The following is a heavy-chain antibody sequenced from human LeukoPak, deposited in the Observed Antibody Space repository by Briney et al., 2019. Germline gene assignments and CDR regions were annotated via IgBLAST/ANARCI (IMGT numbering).Heavy chain of an antibody. CDR2: IKQDGSEK. Sequence: GGSLRLSCVGSGFTFRSHWMSWVRQAPGKGLEWVANIKQDGSEKTYVDSVQGRFTISRDNTKKSLNLQMNSLRGDDTAVYFCARGREGDFWSGYYYFDYWGQGTLVTVSS. J-gene: IGHJ4*02. CDR1: GFTFRSHW. D-gene: IGHD3-3*01. V-gene: IGHV3-7*01. CDR3: ARGREGDFWSGYYYFDY.